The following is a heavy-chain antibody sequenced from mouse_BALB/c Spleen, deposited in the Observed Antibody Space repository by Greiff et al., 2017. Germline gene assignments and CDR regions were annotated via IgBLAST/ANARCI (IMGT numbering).Heavy chain of an antibody. Sequence: ESGPDLVKPSQSLSLTCTVTGYSITSGYYWNWIRQFPGNKLEWMGYISYDGSNNYNPSLKNRISITRDTSKNQFFLKLNSVTTEDTATYYCARGGDWYYAMDYWGQGTSVTVSS. J-gene: IGHJ4*01. V-gene: IGHV3-6*02. CDR2: ISYDGSN. CDR1: GYSITSGYY. D-gene: IGHD3-3*01. CDR3: ARGGDWYYAMDY.